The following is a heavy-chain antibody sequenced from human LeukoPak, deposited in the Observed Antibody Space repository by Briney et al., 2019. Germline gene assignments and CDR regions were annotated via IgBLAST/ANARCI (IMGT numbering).Heavy chain of an antibody. D-gene: IGHD3-3*01. CDR1: GGSISSGGYY. CDR2: IYHSGST. J-gene: IGHJ4*02. Sequence: SETLFLTCTVSGGSISSGGYYWSWIRQPPGKGLEWIGYIYHSGSTYYNPSLKSRVTISVDRSKNQFSLKLSSVTAADTAVYYCARGTNYDFWSGYYLDYWGQGTLVTVSS. V-gene: IGHV4-30-2*01. CDR3: ARGTNYDFWSGYYLDY.